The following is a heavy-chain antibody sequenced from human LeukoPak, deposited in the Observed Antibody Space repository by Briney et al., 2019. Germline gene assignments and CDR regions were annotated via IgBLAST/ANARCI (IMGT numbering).Heavy chain of an antibody. J-gene: IGHJ4*02. CDR1: GFTFSSYG. CDR3: AKDTSYSSPTFFDY. V-gene: IGHV3-23*01. CDR2: ISGSGGST. D-gene: IGHD3-22*01. Sequence: HSGGSLRLSCAASGFTFSSYGMHWVRQAPGKGLEWVSSISGSGGSTYYADSVKGRFTISRDNSKNTLYLQMNSLRAEDTAVYYCAKDTSYSSPTFFDYWGQGTLVTVSS.